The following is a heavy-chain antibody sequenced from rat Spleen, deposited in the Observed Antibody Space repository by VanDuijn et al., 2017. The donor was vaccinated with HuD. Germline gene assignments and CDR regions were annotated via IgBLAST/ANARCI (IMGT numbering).Heavy chain of an antibody. Sequence: EVQLVESGGGLVQPGGSMKLSCAASGFTFNNCDMAWVRQAPTKGLEWVASIGHDGSPTYYRDSVKGRFTISRDNAKSTLYLQMDSLRSEDTATYYCTTMSNWFVYWGQGTLVTVSS. CDR1: GFTFNNCD. CDR2: IGHDGSPT. CDR3: TTMSNWFVY. J-gene: IGHJ3*01. V-gene: IGHV5-20*01.